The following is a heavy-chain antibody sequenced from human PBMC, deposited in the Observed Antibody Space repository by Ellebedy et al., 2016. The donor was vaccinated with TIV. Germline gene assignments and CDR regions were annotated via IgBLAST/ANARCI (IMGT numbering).Heavy chain of an antibody. Sequence: GESLKISCAASGFTFDDYAMHWVRQAPGKGLEWVSLISGDGGSTYYADSVKGRFTISRDNSKNSLYLQMNSLRTEDTALYYCAKDHNWIGPDGVAYWGQGTLVTVSS. CDR1: GFTFDDYA. V-gene: IGHV3-43*02. CDR2: ISGDGGST. CDR3: AKDHNWIGPDGVAY. D-gene: IGHD2-15*01. J-gene: IGHJ4*02.